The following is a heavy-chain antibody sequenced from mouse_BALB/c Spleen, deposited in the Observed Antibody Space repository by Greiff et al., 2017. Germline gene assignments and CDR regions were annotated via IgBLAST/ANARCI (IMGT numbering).Heavy chain of an antibody. V-gene: IGHV5-6-4*01. D-gene: IGHD2-4*01. J-gene: IGHJ3*01. CDR2: ISSGGSYT. Sequence: EVKVVESGGGLVKPGGSLKLSCAASGFTFSSYTMSWVRQTPEKRLEWVATISSGGSYTYYPDSVKGRFTISRDNAKNTLYLQMSSLKSEDTAMYYCTRDGDYDRFAYWGQGTLVTVSA. CDR1: GFTFSSYT. CDR3: TRDGDYDRFAY.